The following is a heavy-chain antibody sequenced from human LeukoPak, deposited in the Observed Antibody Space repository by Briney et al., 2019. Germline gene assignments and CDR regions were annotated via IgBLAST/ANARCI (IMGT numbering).Heavy chain of an antibody. V-gene: IGHV4-34*01. Sequence: PSETLSLTCAVYGGSFSGYYWSWIRQPPGKGLEWIGEINHSGSTNYNPSLKSRVTISVDTSKNQFSLKLSSVTAADTAVYYCARSIAVAGTGDYRGQGTLVTVSS. D-gene: IGHD6-19*01. CDR2: INHSGST. CDR3: ARSIAVAGTGDY. J-gene: IGHJ4*02. CDR1: GGSFSGYY.